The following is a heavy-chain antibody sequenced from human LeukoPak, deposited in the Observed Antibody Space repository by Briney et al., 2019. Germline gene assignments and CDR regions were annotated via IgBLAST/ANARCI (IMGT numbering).Heavy chain of an antibody. J-gene: IGHJ4*02. D-gene: IGHD3-22*01. V-gene: IGHV3-9*01. CDR1: GFTFDDYA. Sequence: GGSLGLSCAASGFTFDDYAMHWVRQAPGKGLEWVSGISWNSGCIGYADSVKGRFTISRDNAKNSLYLQMNSLRAEDTALYYCARTHYDGDYFDYWGQGTLVTVSS. CDR3: ARTHYDGDYFDY. CDR2: ISWNSGCI.